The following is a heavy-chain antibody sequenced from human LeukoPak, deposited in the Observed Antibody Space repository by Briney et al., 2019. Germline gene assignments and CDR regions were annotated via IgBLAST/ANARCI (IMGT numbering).Heavy chain of an antibody. CDR2: IYTSGSS. D-gene: IGHD1-26*01. V-gene: IGHV4-4*07. CDR1: GGSISSSY. Sequence: PSETLSLTCTVSGGSISSSYWSWIRQPAGKGLEWIGRIYTSGSSNYNPSLKSRITMSVDTSKSEFSLKLTSVTAADTAVYYCARGGSYFYDYYMDVRGKGATVTVSS. CDR3: ARGGSYFYDYYMDV. J-gene: IGHJ6*03.